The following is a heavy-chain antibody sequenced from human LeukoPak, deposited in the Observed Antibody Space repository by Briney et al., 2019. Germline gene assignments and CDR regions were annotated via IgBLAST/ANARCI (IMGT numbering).Heavy chain of an antibody. Sequence: SETLSLTCAVYGGSFSGYYWSWIRQPPGKGLEWIGEINHSGSTNYNPSLKSRVTISVDTSNNQFSLKLSSVTAADTAVYYCAREQYTVGDGGWFDPWGQGTLVTVSS. J-gene: IGHJ5*02. CDR1: GGSFSGYY. CDR2: INHSGST. D-gene: IGHD2-2*02. CDR3: AREQYTVGDGGWFDP. V-gene: IGHV4-34*01.